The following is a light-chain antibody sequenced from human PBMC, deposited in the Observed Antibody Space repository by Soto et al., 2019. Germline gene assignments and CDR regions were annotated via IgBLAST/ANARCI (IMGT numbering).Light chain of an antibody. J-gene: IGLJ3*02. V-gene: IGLV1-47*02. CDR1: SSNIGSNY. CDR2: SNN. CDR3: AAWDDSLSGSWV. Sequence: QSALTQPPSASGTPGQRVTISCSGSSSNIGSNYVYWYQQLPGTAPKLLIYSNNQRPSGVPDRFSGSKSGTSASLAISGLRSEDEAEYYCAAWDDSLSGSWVFGGGTKLTVL.